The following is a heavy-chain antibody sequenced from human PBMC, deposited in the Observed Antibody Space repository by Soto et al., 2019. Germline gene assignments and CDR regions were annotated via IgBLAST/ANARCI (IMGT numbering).Heavy chain of an antibody. V-gene: IGHV3-23*01. CDR3: AKAGVGGFRGWDTFNWFDS. CDR1: GFIFRSYA. CDR2: ISGSGDST. J-gene: IGHJ5*01. D-gene: IGHD5-18*01. Sequence: EVQLLESGGGLVQPGGSLRLSCAASGFIFRSYAMNWVRQAPGKGLERVSGISGSGDSTYYADAVKGRFTISRDNSKNTLFLQRNSLRADDGAVYYCAKAGVGGFRGWDTFNWFDSWGQGILVTVSS.